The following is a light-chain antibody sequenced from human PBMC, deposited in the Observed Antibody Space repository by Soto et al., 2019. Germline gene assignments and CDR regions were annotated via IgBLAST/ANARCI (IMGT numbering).Light chain of an antibody. CDR1: SSDVGGSNY. J-gene: IGLJ3*02. V-gene: IGLV2-14*01. Sequence: QSALTQPASVSGSPGQSITISCTGTSSDVGGSNYVSWYQHHPGKAPKLMIYEVSNGPSGVSNRFSGSKSGNTASLTISGLQAEDEADYYCSSYTSSSTLVVFGGGTKLTVL. CDR2: EVS. CDR3: SSYTSSSTLVV.